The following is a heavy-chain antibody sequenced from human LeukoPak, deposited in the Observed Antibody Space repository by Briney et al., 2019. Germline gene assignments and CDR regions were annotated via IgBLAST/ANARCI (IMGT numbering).Heavy chain of an antibody. Sequence: MSGGSLRLSCAAFGFTFSDYYMSWIRQAPGKGLEWVSYISSSGSTINYADSVKGRFTSSGDNAKNSLYLQMNSLRAEDTAVYYCARVGSIAAAGTVDYWGQGTLVTVSS. V-gene: IGHV3-11*01. CDR1: GFTFSDYY. J-gene: IGHJ4*02. CDR3: ARVGSIAAAGTVDY. CDR2: ISSSGSTI. D-gene: IGHD6-13*01.